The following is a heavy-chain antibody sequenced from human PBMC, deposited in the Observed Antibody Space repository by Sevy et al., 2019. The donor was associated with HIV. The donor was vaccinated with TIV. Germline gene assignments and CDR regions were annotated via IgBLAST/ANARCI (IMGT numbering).Heavy chain of an antibody. V-gene: IGHV4-39*01. CDR1: GASISSSGYY. D-gene: IGHD6-19*01. J-gene: IGHJ4*02. Sequence: SETLSLTCTVSGASISSSGYYWGWIRQPPGKGLEWIASIRYSGSTYYNPSLRSRVTISADASKNQFSLKLNSVTAADTAVYYCAGPSLTYSSGWSYYDHWGQRTVVTVSS. CDR2: IRYSGST. CDR3: AGPSLTYSSGWSYYDH.